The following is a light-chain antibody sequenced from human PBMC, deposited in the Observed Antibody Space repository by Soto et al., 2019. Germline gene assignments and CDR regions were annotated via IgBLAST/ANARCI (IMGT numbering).Light chain of an antibody. CDR1: QSISSW. V-gene: IGKV1-5*01. CDR2: DAS. CDR3: QQYGSSPLT. Sequence: DIQMTQSPSTLSASVGDRVTITCRASQSISSWLAWYHQKPGKAPKLLIYDASSLESGVPSRFSGSGSGTEFTLTISSLQPDDFAVYYCQQYGSSPLTFGGGTKVDI. J-gene: IGKJ4*01.